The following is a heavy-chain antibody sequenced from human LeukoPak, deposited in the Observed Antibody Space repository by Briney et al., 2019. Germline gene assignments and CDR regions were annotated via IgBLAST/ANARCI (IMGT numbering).Heavy chain of an antibody. Sequence: ASVKVSCKTSGYTFTYYYIHWVRQAPGQGLEWMGRINPNSGGTDYAQRFQGRVTITWETSISTVYMEMTGLRSDDTALLFCERALSPVWSGEFNDSLDIWGQGTLVTVSS. J-gene: IGHJ3*02. CDR2: INPNSGGT. V-gene: IGHV1-2*02. D-gene: IGHD3-10*01. CDR3: ERALSPVWSGEFNDSLDI. CDR1: GYTFTYYY.